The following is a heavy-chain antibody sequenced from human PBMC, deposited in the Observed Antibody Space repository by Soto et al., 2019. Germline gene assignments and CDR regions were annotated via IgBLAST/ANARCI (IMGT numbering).Heavy chain of an antibody. J-gene: IGHJ4*02. D-gene: IGHD2-15*01. V-gene: IGHV3-30*04. CDR3: TSSSVSDIVVVAAASELDY. CDR2: ISYDGSNK. CDR1: GFTLKSNA. Sequence: QVQLVESGGGVVKPGRSLRLSCAAPGFTLKSNAMPWVRQAPGKGLEWVAVISYDGSNKHYTDSVKGRFTISRDNSKNTLYLQMNGLRPEDTAVYYCTSSSVSDIVVVAAASELDYWGQGTLVTVSS.